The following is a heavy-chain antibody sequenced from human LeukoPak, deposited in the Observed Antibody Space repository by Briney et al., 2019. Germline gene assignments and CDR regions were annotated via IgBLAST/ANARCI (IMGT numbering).Heavy chain of an antibody. V-gene: IGHV3-30-3*01. Sequence: VLSGGSLRLSCAASGFPFSSYAMHWVRQAPGKGQEWVAVISYDGSNKYYADSVKGRFTISRDNSKNTLYLQMNSLRAEGTAVYYCAREISGSYYGYFQHWGQGTPVTVSS. D-gene: IGHD3-10*01. J-gene: IGHJ1*01. CDR3: AREISGSYYGYFQH. CDR1: GFPFSSYA. CDR2: ISYDGSNK.